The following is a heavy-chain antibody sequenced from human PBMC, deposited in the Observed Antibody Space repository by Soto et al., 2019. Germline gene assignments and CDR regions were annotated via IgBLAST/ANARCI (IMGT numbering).Heavy chain of an antibody. J-gene: IGHJ5*02. CDR3: ARGRYYVSSHDL. V-gene: IGHV3-23*01. CDR2: VTATAESA. Sequence: PGGSLRLSCTPFGFNVDAYAMSWVRQAPGKGLEWVSAVTATAESAYYTDSVRGRFIITRDNSDNMLYLQMSSLRVEDTAIYFCARGRYYVSSHDLRGRGTHFPVS. CDR1: GFNVDAYA. D-gene: IGHD3-10*01.